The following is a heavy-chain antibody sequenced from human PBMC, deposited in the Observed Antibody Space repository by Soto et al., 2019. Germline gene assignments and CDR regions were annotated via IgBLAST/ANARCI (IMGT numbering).Heavy chain of an antibody. J-gene: IGHJ4*02. CDR2: ISGSGGST. V-gene: IGHV3-23*01. CDR3: AKDGSPVLTYFDY. Sequence: GGSLRLSCAASGFTFSSYAMSWVRQAPGKGLEWVSAISGSGGSTYYADSAKGRFTISRDNSKNTLYLQMNSLRAEDTAVYYCAKDGSPVLTYFDYWGQGTLVTVSS. CDR1: GFTFSSYA. D-gene: IGHD2-2*03.